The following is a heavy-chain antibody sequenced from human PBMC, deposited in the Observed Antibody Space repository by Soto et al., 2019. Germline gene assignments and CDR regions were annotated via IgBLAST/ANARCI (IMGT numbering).Heavy chain of an antibody. Sequence: GGSLRLSCAASGFPFRSNGMHWVRQAPGKGLEWVAVIWYDGSNKYYADSVKGRFTISRDNSKNTLYLQMNSLRAEDTAVYYCARDRRLNLYYYYGMDVWGQGTTVTVSS. CDR2: IWYDGSNK. CDR1: GFPFRSNG. D-gene: IGHD3-22*01. CDR3: ARDRRLNLYYYYGMDV. J-gene: IGHJ6*02. V-gene: IGHV3-33*01.